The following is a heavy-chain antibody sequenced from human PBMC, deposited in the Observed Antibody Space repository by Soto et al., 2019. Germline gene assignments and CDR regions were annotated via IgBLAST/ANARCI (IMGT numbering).Heavy chain of an antibody. CDR1: GGSISSSSYY. CDR2: IYYSGST. V-gene: IGHV4-39*01. Sequence: QLQLQESGPGLVKPSETLSLTCTVSGGSISSSSYYWGWIRQPPGKGLEWIGSIYYSGSTYYNPSLKRRVTISVDTSKNPFSLKLSYVTAADTAVYYCATATYGVNFDYWGQGTLVTVSS. CDR3: ATATYGVNFDY. D-gene: IGHD4-17*01. J-gene: IGHJ4*02.